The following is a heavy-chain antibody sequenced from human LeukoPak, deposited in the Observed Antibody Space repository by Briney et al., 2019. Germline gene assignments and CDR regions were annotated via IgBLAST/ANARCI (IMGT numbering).Heavy chain of an antibody. CDR3: ARHTDSSSLYYYYGMDV. J-gene: IGHJ6*02. CDR1: GYSFFSNYW. D-gene: IGHD6-6*01. V-gene: IGHV5-51*01. CDR2: LYPGDSDS. Sequence: GESLKISCKAYGYSFFSNYWIAWVRQMPGKGLEWMGILYPGDSDSRYSPSFQGQVTISADRSISTAYLHWSSLKVSDTAMYYCARHTDSSSLYYYYGMDVWGQGTTVTVSS.